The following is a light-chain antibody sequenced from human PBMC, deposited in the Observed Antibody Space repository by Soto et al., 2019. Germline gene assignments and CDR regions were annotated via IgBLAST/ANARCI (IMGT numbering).Light chain of an antibody. CDR3: TSYSSSDIFYV. J-gene: IGLJ1*01. CDR1: SSDIGGYYY. Sequence: QSALTQPASVSGSPGQSITISCTGTSSDIGGYYYVSWYQHHPGKAPKLLIYQVTNRPSGVSNRFSGSKSGNTASLTISGLQAYDEADYYCTSYSSSDIFYVFGTGTKLTVL. CDR2: QVT. V-gene: IGLV2-14*01.